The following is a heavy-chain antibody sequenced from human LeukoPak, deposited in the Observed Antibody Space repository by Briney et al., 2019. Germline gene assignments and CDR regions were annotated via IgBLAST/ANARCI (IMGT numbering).Heavy chain of an antibody. CDR1: GGSFSGYY. CDR2: INHSGST. Sequence: SETLSLTCAVYGGSFSGYYWSWIRQPPGKGLEWIGEINHSGSTNYNPSLKSQVTISVDTPKNQFSLKLSSVTAADTAVYYCAXMRSYWYFDLWGRGTLVTVSS. J-gene: IGHJ2*01. CDR3: AXMRSYWYFDL. V-gene: IGHV4-34*01.